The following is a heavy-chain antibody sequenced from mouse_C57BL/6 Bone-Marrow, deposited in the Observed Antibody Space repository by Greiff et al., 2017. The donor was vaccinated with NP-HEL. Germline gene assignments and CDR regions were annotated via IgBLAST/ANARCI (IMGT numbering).Heavy chain of an antibody. V-gene: IGHV5-6*01. CDR2: ISSGGSYT. D-gene: IGHD1-1*01. CDR3: ARLLFITTVVGKAWFAY. CDR1: GFTFSSYG. Sequence: EVHLVESGGDLVKPGGSLKLSCAASGFTFSSYGMSWVRQTPDKRLEWVATISSGGSYTYYPDSVKGRFTISRDNAKNTLYLQMSSLKSEDTAMYYCARLLFITTVVGKAWFAYWGQVTLVTVSA. J-gene: IGHJ3*01.